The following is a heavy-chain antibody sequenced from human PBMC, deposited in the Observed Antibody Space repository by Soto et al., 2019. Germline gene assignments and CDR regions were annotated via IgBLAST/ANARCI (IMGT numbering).Heavy chain of an antibody. D-gene: IGHD3-22*01. CDR3: ARPHYDSNTFYSFFDY. V-gene: IGHV4-4*02. CDR2: IFHDGNT. Sequence: PSETLSLTCAVSGASIGSGGWWSWVRQPPGKGLEWIAEIFHDGNTNYSPSLKSRVTISVDKSQNQFSLELSSVTAADTAVYYCARPHYDSNTFYSFFDYWGQGTLVTVSS. J-gene: IGHJ4*02. CDR1: GASIGSGGW.